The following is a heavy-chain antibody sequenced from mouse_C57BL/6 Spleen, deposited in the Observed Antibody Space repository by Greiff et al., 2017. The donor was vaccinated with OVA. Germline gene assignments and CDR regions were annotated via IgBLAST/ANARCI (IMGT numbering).Heavy chain of an antibody. CDR1: GYTFTSYW. V-gene: IGHV1-64*01. CDR2: IHPNSGST. D-gene: IGHD6-1*02. J-gene: IGHJ3*01. Sequence: QVQLQQPGAELVKPGASVKLSCKASGYTFTSYWMHWVKQRPGQGLEWIGMIHPNSGSTNYNEKFKSKATLTVDKSSSTAYMQLSSLTSEDSAVDYCAREGRDSYGADWGQGTLVTVSA. CDR3: AREGRDSYGAD.